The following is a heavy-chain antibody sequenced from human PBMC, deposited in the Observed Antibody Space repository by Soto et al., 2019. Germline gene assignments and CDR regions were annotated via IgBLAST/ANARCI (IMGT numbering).Heavy chain of an antibody. CDR1: GFSLSTSGVG. D-gene: IGHD3-9*01. V-gene: IGHV2-5*02. CDR2: IYWDDDK. CDR3: AHMAGIRYFDWLFRRVGFDY. Sequence: SGPTLVKPTQTLTLTCTFSGFSLSTSGVGVGWIRQPPGKALEWLALIYWDDDKRYSPSLKSRLTITKDTSKNQVVLTMTNMDPVDTATYYCAHMAGIRYFDWLFRRVGFDYWGQGTLVTVSS. J-gene: IGHJ4*02.